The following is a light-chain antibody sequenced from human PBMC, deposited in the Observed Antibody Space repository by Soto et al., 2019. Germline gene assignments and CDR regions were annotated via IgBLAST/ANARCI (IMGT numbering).Light chain of an antibody. CDR2: DAS. V-gene: IGKV3-11*01. J-gene: IGKJ5*01. CDR1: QSVSSN. Sequence: EIVMTQSPATLSVSPGERATLSCRASQSVSSNLAWYQQKPGQAPRLLIYDASNRATGIPARFSGSGSGTDHTLTISSLEPEDSAVYYCQQRSNWPITFGQGTRLEIK. CDR3: QQRSNWPIT.